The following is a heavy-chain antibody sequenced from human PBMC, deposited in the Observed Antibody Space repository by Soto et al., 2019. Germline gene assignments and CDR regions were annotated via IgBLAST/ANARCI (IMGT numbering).Heavy chain of an antibody. V-gene: IGHV3-53*01. CDR1: GFTVSSNY. D-gene: IGHD5-18*01. J-gene: IGHJ6*02. CDR2: IYSGGST. CDR3: ARDRLVSDTAMVTDSYYYGMDV. Sequence: SLRLSCAASGFTVSSNYMSWVRQAPGKGLEWVSVIYSGGSTYYADSVKGRFTISRDNSKNTLYLQMNSLRAEDTAVYYCARDRLVSDTAMVTDSYYYGMDVWGQGTTVTVSS.